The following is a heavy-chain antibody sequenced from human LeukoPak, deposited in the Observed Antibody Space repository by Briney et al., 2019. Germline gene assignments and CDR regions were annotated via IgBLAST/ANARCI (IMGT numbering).Heavy chain of an antibody. J-gene: IGHJ5*02. CDR2: IYYSGST. D-gene: IGHD3-22*01. CDR1: GGSISSSSYY. V-gene: IGHV4-39*07. Sequence: PSETLSLTCTVSGGSISSSSYYWGWIRQPPGKGLEWIGSIYYSGSTYYNPSLKSRVTISVDTSKNQFSLKLSSVTAADTAVYYCARDLGSYYDSSGCSWGQGTLVTVSS. CDR3: ARDLGSYYDSSGCS.